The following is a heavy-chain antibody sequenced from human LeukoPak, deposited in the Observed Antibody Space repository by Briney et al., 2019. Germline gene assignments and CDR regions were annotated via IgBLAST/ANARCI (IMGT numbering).Heavy chain of an antibody. CDR1: GGSITSRSNY. CDR3: ARGEDYGDSLYFDY. D-gene: IGHD4-17*01. CDR2: INYSGST. Sequence: SETLSLTCTVSGGSITSRSNYWGWIRQPPGKGLQWIGTINYSGSTYYNPSLKSRVVISVDTSKNQFSLKLSSVTAADTAVYYCARGEDYGDSLYFDYWGQGTLVTVSS. J-gene: IGHJ4*02. V-gene: IGHV4-39*01.